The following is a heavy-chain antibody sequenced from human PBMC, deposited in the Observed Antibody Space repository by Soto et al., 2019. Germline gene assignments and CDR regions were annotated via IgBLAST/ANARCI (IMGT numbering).Heavy chain of an antibody. V-gene: IGHV4-34*01. CDR1: GGSFSAYY. D-gene: IGHD3-22*01. CDR3: ARGSVDTVDSSGFYEY. CDR2: INHSGGT. Sequence: SETLSLTCAVYGGSFSAYYWSWIRQPPGKGLEWIGEINHSGGTSYNPSLKSRVTISVDTSKSQFSLKLTSVTAADRAVYYCARGSVDTVDSSGFYEYWCQGTPVTVSS. J-gene: IGHJ4*02.